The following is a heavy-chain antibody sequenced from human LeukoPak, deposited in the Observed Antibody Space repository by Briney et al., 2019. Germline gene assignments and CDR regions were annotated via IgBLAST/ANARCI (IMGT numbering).Heavy chain of an antibody. Sequence: SETLSLTCTVSGGSISSYYWSWIRQPPGKGLEWIGYIYYSGSTNYNPSLKSRVTISVDTSKNQFSLKLSSVTAADTAVYYCVRGSLTGGNDYWGQGTLVTVSS. CDR1: GGSISSYY. D-gene: IGHD3-9*01. V-gene: IGHV4-59*01. J-gene: IGHJ4*02. CDR3: VRGSLTGGNDY. CDR2: IYYSGST.